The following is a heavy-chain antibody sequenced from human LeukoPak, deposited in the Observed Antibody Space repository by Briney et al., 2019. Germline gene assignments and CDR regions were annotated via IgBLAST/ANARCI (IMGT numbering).Heavy chain of an antibody. D-gene: IGHD3-3*02. CDR2: IYNNGYSGST. CDR1: GGSISSYY. CDR3: AGHPRISWFDR. J-gene: IGHJ5*02. Sequence: KPSETLSPTCTVSGGSISSYYWSWLRQPPGKGLEWIGYIYNNGYSGSTNYNPSLKSRVTISVDTSKGQFSLKLTSVTAADTAVYYCAGHPRISWFDRWGQGTLVTVSS. V-gene: IGHV4-59*08.